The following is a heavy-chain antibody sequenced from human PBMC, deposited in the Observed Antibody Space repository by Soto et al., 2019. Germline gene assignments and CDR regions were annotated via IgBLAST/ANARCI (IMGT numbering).Heavy chain of an antibody. Sequence: EVQLVESGGGLVKPGGSLRLSCVVSGFTFSGAWMNWVRQAPGKGLEWLGRIKTRSDGERTDYVAPVKGRFIVSRDDSKNTTYLQMNSLKTEDTAVYYCTTDPLYWGQGTQVTVSS. CDR3: TTDPLY. CDR1: GFTFSGAW. CDR2: IKTRSDGERT. V-gene: IGHV3-15*01. J-gene: IGHJ4*02.